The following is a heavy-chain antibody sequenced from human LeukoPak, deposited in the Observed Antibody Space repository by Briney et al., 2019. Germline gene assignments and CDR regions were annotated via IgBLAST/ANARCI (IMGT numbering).Heavy chain of an antibody. J-gene: IGHJ3*02. CDR2: IPTSGST. Sequence: SETLSLTCTVSGGSISSYYWSWIRQPAGKGLEWIGRIPTSGSTNYNPSLKSRVTMSVDTSKNQFSLKLSSVTAADTAVYYCARRNYDFWSGYSGHAFDIWGQGTMVTVSS. V-gene: IGHV4-4*07. CDR1: GGSISSYY. D-gene: IGHD3-3*01. CDR3: ARRNYDFWSGYSGHAFDI.